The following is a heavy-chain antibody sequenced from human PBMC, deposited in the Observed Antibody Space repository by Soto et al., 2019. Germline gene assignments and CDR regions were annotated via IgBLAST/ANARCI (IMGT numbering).Heavy chain of an antibody. D-gene: IGHD5-12*01. V-gene: IGHV1-69*06. CDR1: GGTLSKFG. Sequence: QVQLVQSGAELRQPGSSVRVSCKASGGTLSKFGIAWFRQAPGQRPEWMGNILPIFDEPTYAFTLKNRLNLVADNSNDVVDMELGSLTSEDTAIYYGAKDRPYNLRGYIRHHDASDVWGQGT. CDR3: AKDRPYNLRGYIRHHDASDV. CDR2: ILPIFDEP. J-gene: IGHJ3*01.